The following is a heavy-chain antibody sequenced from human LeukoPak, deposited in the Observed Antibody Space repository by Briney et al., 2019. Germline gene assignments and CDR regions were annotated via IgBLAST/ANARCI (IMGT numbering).Heavy chain of an antibody. CDR3: ARSAGYTTYYYYMDV. CDR2: IYYSGST. J-gene: IGHJ6*03. CDR1: GGSISSSSYY. V-gene: IGHV4-61*05. Sequence: KTSETLSLTCTVSGGSISSSSYYWGWIRQPPGKGLEWIGYIYYSGSTNYNPSLKSRVTISVDTSKNQFSLKLSSVTAADTAVYYCARSAGYTTYYYYMDVWGKGTTVTISS. D-gene: IGHD3-9*01.